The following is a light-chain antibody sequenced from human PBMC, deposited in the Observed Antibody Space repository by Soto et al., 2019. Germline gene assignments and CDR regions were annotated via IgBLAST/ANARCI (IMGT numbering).Light chain of an antibody. CDR3: QKYNSAPQA. Sequence: DIQMTQSPSSLSASVGDRVTITCRASQGISNYLAWYQQKPGKVPKLLIYAASTLQSGVPSRFTGSGSGSDFTLTISSLQPEDVAAYYCQKYNSAPQAFGQGTKVEIK. J-gene: IGKJ1*01. CDR1: QGISNY. V-gene: IGKV1-27*01. CDR2: AAS.